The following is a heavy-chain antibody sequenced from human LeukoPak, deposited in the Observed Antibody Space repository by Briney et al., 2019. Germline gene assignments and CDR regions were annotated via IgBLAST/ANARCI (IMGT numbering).Heavy chain of an antibody. J-gene: IGHJ3*02. D-gene: IGHD4-17*01. Sequence: GGSLRLSCTASGFTFSAYAMMWVRQAPGKGPEWVSAIRGGGTSEFYADSVKGRFRISRDNSQDTLFLQMNSLRAEDTAVYYCARDPNGDYIGAFDMWGPGTMVTVSS. CDR1: GFTFSAYA. V-gene: IGHV3-23*01. CDR2: IRGGGTSE. CDR3: ARDPNGDYIGAFDM.